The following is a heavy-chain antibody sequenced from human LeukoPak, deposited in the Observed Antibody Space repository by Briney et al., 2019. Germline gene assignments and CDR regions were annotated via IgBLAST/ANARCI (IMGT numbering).Heavy chain of an antibody. CDR3: AKDTPRGYNYGYFDY. CDR1: VASTSSSSYY. J-gene: IGHJ4*02. CDR2: IYYSGST. Sequence: SETLSLTATSLVASTSSSSYYGAWIRQPPGKGLNGIGSIYYSGSTYYNPSLKSRVTISVDTSKNQFSLKLSSVTAADTAVYYCAKDTPRGYNYGYFDYWGQETLLTVSS. V-gene: IGHV4-39*07. D-gene: IGHD5-18*01.